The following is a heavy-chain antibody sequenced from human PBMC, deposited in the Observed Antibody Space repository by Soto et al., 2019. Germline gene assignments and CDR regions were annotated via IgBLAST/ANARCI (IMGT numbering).Heavy chain of an antibody. CDR1: GFAFSSYG. CDR3: VPDRGYALAPSPSP. V-gene: IGHV3-30*03. CDR2: ISYDGSLQ. J-gene: IGHJ5*02. Sequence: QAQLVESGGGVVQPGRSLRLSCAASGFAFSSYGMHWVRQAPGTGLEWVAVISYDGSLQHYADSVKGRFTISRDNSKNMGLLKTRSLGAKDPALNYCVPDRGYALAPSPSPWGQGTLLSAPS. D-gene: IGHD3-10*01.